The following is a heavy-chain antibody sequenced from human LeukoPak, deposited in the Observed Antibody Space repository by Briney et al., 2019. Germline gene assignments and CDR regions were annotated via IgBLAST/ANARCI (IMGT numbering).Heavy chain of an antibody. CDR3: ARESGGSGSYVDY. CDR1: GGSISSYY. V-gene: IGHV4-59*01. J-gene: IGHJ4*02. Sequence: SETLSLTCTVSGGSISSYYWSWLRQPPGKGLQWIGYIYYSGSTNYNPSLKSRVTISVDTSKNQFSLKLSSVTAADTAVYYCARESGGSGSYVDYWGQGTLVTVSS. CDR2: IYYSGST. D-gene: IGHD3-10*01.